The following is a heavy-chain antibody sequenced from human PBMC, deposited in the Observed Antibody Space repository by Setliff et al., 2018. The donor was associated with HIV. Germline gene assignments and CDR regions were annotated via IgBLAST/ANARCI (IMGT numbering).Heavy chain of an antibody. CDR2: INHSGIS. Sequence: SETLSLTCAVYGGSFSDRYWSWIRQPPGKGLEWIGEINHSGISNFNPSLKSRVSIPIDTPRSQFSLKLSSVTAADTAVYYCARGGGFWSGQLDYWGQGTLVT. CDR1: GGSFSDRY. CDR3: ARGGGFWSGQLDY. D-gene: IGHD3-3*01. V-gene: IGHV4-34*01. J-gene: IGHJ4*02.